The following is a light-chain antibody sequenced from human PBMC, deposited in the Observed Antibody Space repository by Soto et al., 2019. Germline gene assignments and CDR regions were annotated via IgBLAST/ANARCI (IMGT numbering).Light chain of an antibody. J-gene: IGLJ1*01. CDR3: NSYTSSGTYV. CDR2: EVT. V-gene: IGLV2-18*02. CDR1: SSDVGSYNR. Sequence: QSVLTKPPSVYGSHGQSVAISCTGDSSDVGSYNRVSWYQQSPGTAPKLIIYEVTTRPSGVPDRFSGSKSGNTASLTISGLQAEDEADYYCNSYTSSGTYVFGTGTKVTVL.